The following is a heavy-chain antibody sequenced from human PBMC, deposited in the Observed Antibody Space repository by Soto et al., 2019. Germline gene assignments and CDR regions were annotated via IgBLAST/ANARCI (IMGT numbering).Heavy chain of an antibody. CDR3: ARDPSRRAPPDY. CDR2: ISSTSAYT. CDR1: GFAFSDYY. D-gene: IGHD6-6*01. V-gene: IGHV3-11*05. Sequence: QVQLVESGGGLVKPGGSLRLSCAASGFAFSDYYMTWFRQAPGKGLERVSYISSTSAYTNYADSVRGRFTISRDNAKNSLYLQMTSLRDEDTAVYYCARDPSRRAPPDYWGQGTLVTVSS. J-gene: IGHJ4*02.